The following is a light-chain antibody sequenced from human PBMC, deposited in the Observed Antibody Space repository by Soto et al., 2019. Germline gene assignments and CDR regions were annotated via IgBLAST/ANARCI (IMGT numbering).Light chain of an antibody. V-gene: IGLV4-69*01. Sequence: QLVLTQSPSASASLGASVKLTCTLSSGHSSYAIAWHQQQPEKGPRYLMKLNSDGSHSKGDGIPDRFSGSGSGAERYLTISSLQSEDEADYYCQAWGTGYWVFGGGTKLTVL. CDR2: LNSDGSH. CDR1: SGHSSYA. CDR3: QAWGTGYWV. J-gene: IGLJ3*02.